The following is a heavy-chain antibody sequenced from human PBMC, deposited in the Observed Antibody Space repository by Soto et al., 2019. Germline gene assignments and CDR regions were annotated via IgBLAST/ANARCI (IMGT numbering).Heavy chain of an antibody. V-gene: IGHV4-4*07. CDR1: VCSIISYY. CDR3: ARGAYMKKRKYGWVIKYGMEV. D-gene: IGHD3-22*01. J-gene: IGHJ6*01. CDR2: IYTSWST. Sequence: SSTXSLTCTVSVCSIISYYFILIRHTAGKGLEFIGRIYTSWSTNYNPSLKSRVTMSVDTSKNQFSLKLSSVTAADTAVYYCARGAYMKKRKYGWVIKYGMEVWGQGTTV.